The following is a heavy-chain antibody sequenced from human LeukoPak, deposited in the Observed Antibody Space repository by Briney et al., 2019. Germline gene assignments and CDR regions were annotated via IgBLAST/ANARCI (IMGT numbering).Heavy chain of an antibody. J-gene: IGHJ4*02. Sequence: SETLSPTCTVSGGSISSYYWSWIRQPPGKGLEWIGYIYYSGSTNYNPPLKSRVTISVDTSKNQFSLKLSSVTAADTAVYYCARDSDGYGSGSYYRPFDYWGQGTLVTVSS. CDR3: ARDSDGYGSGSYYRPFDY. CDR2: IYYSGST. CDR1: GGSISSYY. V-gene: IGHV4-59*01. D-gene: IGHD3-10*01.